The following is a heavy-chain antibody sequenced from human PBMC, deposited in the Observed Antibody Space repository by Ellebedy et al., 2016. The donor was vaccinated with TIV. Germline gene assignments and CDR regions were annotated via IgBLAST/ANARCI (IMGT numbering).Heavy chain of an antibody. CDR2: INHSGTT. V-gene: IGHV4-30-2*01. Sequence: SQTLSLTCAVSSGSISSGGYSWSWLRQPPGKGLEWIGEINHSGTTNYNPSLKSRVTISVDTSKNQFSLKLSSVTAADTAVYYCARGIYGSGSIDYWGQGTLVTVSS. CDR3: ARGIYGSGSIDY. D-gene: IGHD3-10*01. J-gene: IGHJ4*02. CDR1: SGSISSGGYS.